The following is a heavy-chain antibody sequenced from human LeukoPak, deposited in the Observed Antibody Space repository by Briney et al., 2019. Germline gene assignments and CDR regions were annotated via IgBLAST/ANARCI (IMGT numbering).Heavy chain of an antibody. CDR2: ISSSSSTI. V-gene: IGHV3-48*01. D-gene: IGHD3-22*01. Sequence: GGSLRLSCAASGFTFSSYSMNWVRQAPGKGLEWVSYISSSSSTIYYADSVKGRFTISRDNAKNSLYLQMNSLRAEDTAVYYCARDSFWGGYYDSSGYYSPLEFGYWGQGTLVTVSS. CDR3: ARDSFWGGYYDSSGYYSPLEFGY. J-gene: IGHJ4*02. CDR1: GFTFSSYS.